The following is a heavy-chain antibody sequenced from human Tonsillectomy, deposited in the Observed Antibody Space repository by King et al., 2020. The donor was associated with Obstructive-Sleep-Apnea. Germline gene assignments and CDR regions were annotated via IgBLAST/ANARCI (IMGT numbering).Heavy chain of an antibody. CDR1: GFTFRDYA. CDR3: TRGASYAYDY. CDR2: IKSKTYGGTS. Sequence: VQLVESAGGLIQPGRSLRLSCTTSGFTFRDYAMSWFRQAPGKGLECVGFIKSKTYGGTSVYAASVKGRFTISRDDSKSIAYLQMNSLTIEDTAVYFCTRGASYAYDYWGQGTLVTVSS. D-gene: IGHD3-16*01. J-gene: IGHJ4*02. V-gene: IGHV3-49*03.